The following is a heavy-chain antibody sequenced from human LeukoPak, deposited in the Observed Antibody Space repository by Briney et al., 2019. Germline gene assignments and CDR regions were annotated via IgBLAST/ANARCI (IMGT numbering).Heavy chain of an antibody. D-gene: IGHD6-19*01. Sequence: ASVKVSCKASGYTFTCYYMHWVRQAPGQGLEWMGWINPNSGGTNYAQKFQGRVTMTRDTSISTAYMELSRLRSDDTAVYYCARVYLKSGWYDYWGQGTLVTVSS. CDR2: INPNSGGT. J-gene: IGHJ4*02. CDR1: GYTFTCYY. CDR3: ARVYLKSGWYDY. V-gene: IGHV1-2*02.